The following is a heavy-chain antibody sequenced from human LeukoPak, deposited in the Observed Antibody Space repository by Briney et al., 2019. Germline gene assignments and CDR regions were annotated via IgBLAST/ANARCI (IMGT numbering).Heavy chain of an antibody. CDR2: IFHSGTT. V-gene: IGHV4-59*11. CDR1: GDSIRSHY. Sequence: SETLSLTCTVSGDSIRSHYWNWIRQAPGKGLEWIGYIFHSGTTNYNPSLKSRVTTSVDRSKNQFSLNLNSVTAADTAVYYCAGILRNWYFDVWGRGTPVTVSS. D-gene: IGHD3-3*02. J-gene: IGHJ2*01. CDR3: AGILRNWYFDV.